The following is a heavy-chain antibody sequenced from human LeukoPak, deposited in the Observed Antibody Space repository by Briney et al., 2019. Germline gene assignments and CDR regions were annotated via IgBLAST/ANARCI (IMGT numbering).Heavy chain of an antibody. J-gene: IGHJ3*02. CDR1: GFTFSSYG. D-gene: IGHD3-16*01. CDR3: ARGWGSNVYASALDI. CDR2: ISYDGTNK. Sequence: GGSLRLSCAASGFTFSSYGMHWVRQAPGKGLEWVAIISYDGTNKYFADSVKGRFTISRDNSKNTLFLQMNSLGAEDTAVYFCARGWGSNVYASALDIWGQGTMVTVSS. V-gene: IGHV3-30*03.